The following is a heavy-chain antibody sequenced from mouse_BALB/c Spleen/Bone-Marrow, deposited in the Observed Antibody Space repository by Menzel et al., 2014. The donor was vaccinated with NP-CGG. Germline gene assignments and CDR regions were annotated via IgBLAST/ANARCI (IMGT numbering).Heavy chain of an antibody. J-gene: IGHJ2*01. CDR1: GYTFTDYW. CDR2: IDTSDTYT. CDR3: TRGWDGYYFDY. Sequence: QVQLQQPGAELVMPGASVKMSCKASGYTFTDYWMHWVKQRPGQGLEWIGAIDTSDTYTNYNQKFKGKATLTVDESSSTAYVQLSSLTSEDSAVYFCTRGWDGYYFDYWGQGTTLTVSS. V-gene: IGHV1-69*01. D-gene: IGHD4-1*01.